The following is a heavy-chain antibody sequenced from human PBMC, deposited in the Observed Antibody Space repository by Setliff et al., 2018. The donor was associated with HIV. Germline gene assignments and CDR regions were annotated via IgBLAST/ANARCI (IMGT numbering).Heavy chain of an antibody. D-gene: IGHD2-15*01. V-gene: IGHV1-3*01. CDR3: ARGALLAVFDFDH. J-gene: IGHJ4*01. Sequence: ASVKVSCKTSGYTFTTYSIHWVRQAPGQSLEWMGWINVGKGDTKYSQELQGRITITTDTSANTAHMELSSLRSDDTAVYFCARGALLAVFDFDHWGHGTLVTVS. CDR1: GYTFTTYS. CDR2: INVGKGDT.